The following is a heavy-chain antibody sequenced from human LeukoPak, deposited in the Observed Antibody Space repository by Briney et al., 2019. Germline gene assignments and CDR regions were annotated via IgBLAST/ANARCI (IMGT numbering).Heavy chain of an antibody. Sequence: ASVKVSCKASGYTFTGYYMHWVRQAPGQGLEWMGWINPNSGGTNYAQKFQGWVTMTRDTSISTAYMELSRLRSDDTAVYYCARGRITIFGVVTPTFDYWGQGTLVTVSS. CDR3: ARGRITIFGVVTPTFDY. CDR1: GYTFTGYY. D-gene: IGHD3-3*01. J-gene: IGHJ4*02. CDR2: INPNSGGT. V-gene: IGHV1-2*04.